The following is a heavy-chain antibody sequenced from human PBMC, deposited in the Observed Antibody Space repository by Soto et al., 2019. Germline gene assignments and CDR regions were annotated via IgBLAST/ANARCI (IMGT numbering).Heavy chain of an antibody. V-gene: IGHV3-11*01. J-gene: IGHJ4*02. Sequence: GGSLRLSCAASGFTFSDYYMSWIRQAPGKGLEWVSYISSSGSTIYYADSVKGRFTISRDNAKNSLYLQMNSLRAEDTAVYYCARGAGATLASSSWYEDRFDYWGQGTLVTVSS. CDR2: ISSSGSTI. CDR1: GFTFSDYY. D-gene: IGHD6-13*01. CDR3: ARGAGATLASSSWYEDRFDY.